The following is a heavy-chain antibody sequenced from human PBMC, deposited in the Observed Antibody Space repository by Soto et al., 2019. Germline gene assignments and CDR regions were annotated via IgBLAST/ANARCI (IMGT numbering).Heavy chain of an antibody. J-gene: IGHJ3*02. D-gene: IGHD5-12*01. V-gene: IGHV1-2*02. Sequence: GASVKVSCKASGYTFTGYYMHWVRQAPGQGLEWMGGINPNSGGTNYAQKFQGRVTMTRDTSISTAYMELSRLRSDDTAVYYCAASVGRGATADAFDIWGQGTMVTVSS. CDR3: AASVGRGATADAFDI. CDR1: GYTFTGYY. CDR2: INPNSGGT.